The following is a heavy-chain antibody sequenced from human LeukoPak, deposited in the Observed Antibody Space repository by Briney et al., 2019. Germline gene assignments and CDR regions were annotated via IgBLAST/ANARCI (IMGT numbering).Heavy chain of an antibody. D-gene: IGHD6-13*01. J-gene: IGHJ4*02. V-gene: IGHV1-3*01. CDR2: INAGNGNT. Sequence: ASVKVSCKASGYTFTSYAMHWVRQAPGQRLEWMGWINAGNGNTKYSQKFQGRVTITRDTSASTAYMELSSLRSEDTAVHYCARLEIGSSWYPFDYWGQGALVTVSS. CDR1: GYTFTSYA. CDR3: ARLEIGSSWYPFDY.